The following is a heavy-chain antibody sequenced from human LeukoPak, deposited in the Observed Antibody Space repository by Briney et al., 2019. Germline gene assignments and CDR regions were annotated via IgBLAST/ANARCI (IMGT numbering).Heavy chain of an antibody. CDR2: IYYSGST. Sequence: PSETLSLTCTVSGGSISSYYWSWIRQPPGKGLEWIGYIYYSGSTNYNPSLKSRVTISVDTSKNQFSLKLSSVTAADTAVYYCARGVVAARFWFDPWAREPWSPSPQ. J-gene: IGHJ5*02. CDR3: ARGVVAARFWFDP. V-gene: IGHV4-59*01. CDR1: GGSISSYY. D-gene: IGHD2-15*01.